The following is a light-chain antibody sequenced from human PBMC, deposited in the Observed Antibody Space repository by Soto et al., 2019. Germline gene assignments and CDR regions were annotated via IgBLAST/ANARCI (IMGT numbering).Light chain of an antibody. CDR3: QKYDSAPPLT. CDR1: QGISNY. J-gene: IGKJ4*01. Sequence: DIQMTQSPSSLSASVGDRVTITCRASQGISNYLAWYQQKPGKVPKLLIYAASTLQSGVPSRFSGSGSGSHFTLTISSLQPEDVATYYCQKYDSAPPLTFGGGTKVEIK. V-gene: IGKV1-27*01. CDR2: AAS.